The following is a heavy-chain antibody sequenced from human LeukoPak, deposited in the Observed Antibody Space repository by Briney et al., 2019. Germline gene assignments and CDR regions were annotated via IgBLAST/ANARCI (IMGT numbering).Heavy chain of an antibody. V-gene: IGHV3-30*18. CDR1: GFTFSSYG. D-gene: IGHD3-22*01. CDR2: ISYDGSNK. Sequence: GSLRLSCAASGFTFSSYGMHWVRQAPGKGLEWVAVISYDGSNKYYADSVKGRFTISRDNSKNTLYLQMNSLRAEDTAVYYCAKDYDSSGYYYFDYWGQGTLVTVSS. J-gene: IGHJ4*02. CDR3: AKDYDSSGYYYFDY.